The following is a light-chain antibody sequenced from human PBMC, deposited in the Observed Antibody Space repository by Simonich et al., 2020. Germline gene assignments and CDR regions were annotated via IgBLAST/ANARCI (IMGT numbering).Light chain of an antibody. CDR2: WAS. CDR3: QQYYSTPYT. J-gene: IGKJ2*01. V-gene: IGKV4-1*01. CDR1: QSVLYSSNNKNY. Sequence: DIVMTQCPDSLAVSLGERATINCKSSQSVLYSSNNKNYLAWYQQKPGKPPKLLIYWASTRESGVPDRFSGSGSGTDFTLTISSLQAEDVAVYYCQQYYSTPYTFGQGTKLEIK.